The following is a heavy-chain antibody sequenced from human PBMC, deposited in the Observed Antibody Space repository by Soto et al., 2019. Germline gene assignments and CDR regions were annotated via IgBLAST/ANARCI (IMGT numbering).Heavy chain of an antibody. D-gene: IGHD1-1*01. J-gene: IGHJ4*02. CDR2: INHSGST. CDR1: GGSFSGYY. Sequence: PSETLSLTCAVYGGSFSGYYWSWIRQPPGKGLEWIGEINHSGSTNYNPSLKSRVTISVDTSKNQFSLKLSSVTAADTAVYYCARFNNEGGLDYWGQGTLVTVSS. CDR3: ARFNNEGGLDY. V-gene: IGHV4-34*01.